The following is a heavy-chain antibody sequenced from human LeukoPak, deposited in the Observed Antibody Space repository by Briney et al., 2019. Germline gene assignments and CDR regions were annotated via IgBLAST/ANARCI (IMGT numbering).Heavy chain of an antibody. CDR3: AKGTYNWNDPGY. CDR1: GFTFSSYG. J-gene: IGHJ4*02. CDR2: IRYDGSNK. D-gene: IGHD1-1*01. Sequence: PGGSLRLSCAASGFTFSSYGMHWVRQAPGKGLEWVAFIRYDGSNKYYADSVKGRFTISRDNSKNTLYLQMNSLRAEDTAVYYCAKGTYNWNDPGYWGQGTLVTVSS. V-gene: IGHV3-30*02.